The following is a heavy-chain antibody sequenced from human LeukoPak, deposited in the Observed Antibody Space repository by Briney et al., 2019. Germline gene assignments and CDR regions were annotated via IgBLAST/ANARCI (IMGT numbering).Heavy chain of an antibody. CDR2: ISAYNGNT. V-gene: IGHV1-18*01. J-gene: IGHJ4*02. CDR1: GYTFTSYG. D-gene: IGHD5-24*01. CDR3: ARVRTRQRWLQRRNEQYYFDY. Sequence: ASVKVSCKASGYTFTSYGISWVRQAPGQGLEWMGWISAYNGNTNYAQKLQGRVTMTTDTSTSTAYMELRSLRSDDTAVYYCARVRTRQRWLQRRNEQYYFDYWGQGTLVTVSS.